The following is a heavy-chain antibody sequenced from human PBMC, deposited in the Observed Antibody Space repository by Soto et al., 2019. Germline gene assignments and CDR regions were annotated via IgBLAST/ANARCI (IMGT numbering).Heavy chain of an antibody. CDR3: AHTLVAGLGYYFDY. J-gene: IGHJ4*02. Sequence: QITLKESGPTLVKPTQTLTLTCTFSGFSLSTTRVGVGWIRQPPGKALEWLALIYWDDDKRYSPFLKSRLTNTKDTSQNQVGLTMTNMDPMDTATYFCAHTLVAGLGYYFDYWGQGTLVTVSS. CDR2: IYWDDDK. CDR1: GFSLSTTRVG. V-gene: IGHV2-5*02. D-gene: IGHD6-19*01.